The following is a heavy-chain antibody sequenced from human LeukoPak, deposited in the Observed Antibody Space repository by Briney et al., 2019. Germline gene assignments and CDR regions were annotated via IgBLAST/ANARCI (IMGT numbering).Heavy chain of an antibody. CDR1: GYTFTSYG. CDR2: ISAYNGNT. D-gene: IGHD2-15*01. Sequence: GASVKVSCKASGYTFTSYGISWVRQAPEQGLEWMGWISAYNGNTNYAQKLQGRVTMTTDTSTSTAYMELRSLRSDDTAVYYCARAKVVAATRLSGDWFDPWGQGTLVTVSS. V-gene: IGHV1-18*04. J-gene: IGHJ5*02. CDR3: ARAKVVAATRLSGDWFDP.